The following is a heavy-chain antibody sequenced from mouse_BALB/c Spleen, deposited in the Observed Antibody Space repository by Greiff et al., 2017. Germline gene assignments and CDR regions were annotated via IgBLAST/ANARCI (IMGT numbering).Heavy chain of an antibody. D-gene: IGHD4-1*01. V-gene: IGHV1-4*02. CDR3: ARGPTGTLFAY. J-gene: IGHJ3*01. CDR1: GYTFTSYT. Sequence: QVQLQQSAAELARPGASVKMSCKASGYTFTSYTMHWVKQRPGQGLEWIGYINPSSGYTEYNQKFKDKTTLTADKSSSTAYMQLSSLTSEDSAVYYCARGPTGTLFAYWGQGTLVTVSA. CDR2: INPSSGYT.